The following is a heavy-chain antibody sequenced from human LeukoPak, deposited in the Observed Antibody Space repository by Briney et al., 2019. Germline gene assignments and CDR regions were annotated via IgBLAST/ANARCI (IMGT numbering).Heavy chain of an antibody. J-gene: IGHJ6*02. Sequence: ASVKVSCKASGYTFTSYGISWVRQALGQGLEWMGWISAYNGNTNYAQKLQGRVTMTTDTSTGTAYMELRSLRSDDTAVYYCARDERGAPGIAVVYYYYYGMDVWGQGTTVTVSS. CDR1: GYTFTSYG. CDR2: ISAYNGNT. CDR3: ARDERGAPGIAVVYYYYYGMDV. V-gene: IGHV1-18*01. D-gene: IGHD6-19*01.